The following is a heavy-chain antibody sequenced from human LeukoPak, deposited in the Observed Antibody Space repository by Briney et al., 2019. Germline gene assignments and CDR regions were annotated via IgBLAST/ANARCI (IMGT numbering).Heavy chain of an antibody. CDR3: AQGAVYSGGYYQLDY. J-gene: IGHJ4*02. CDR1: GASISSRSYY. CDR2: INYSGST. Sequence: PSETLSLTCTVSGASISSRSYYWGWIRQPPGKGLEWIGSINYSGSTSYNPSLKSRVTISVDTSKNQLSLKLSSVTAADTAVYYCAQGAVYSGGYYQLDYWGQGTLVTVSS. D-gene: IGHD1-26*01. V-gene: IGHV4-39*07.